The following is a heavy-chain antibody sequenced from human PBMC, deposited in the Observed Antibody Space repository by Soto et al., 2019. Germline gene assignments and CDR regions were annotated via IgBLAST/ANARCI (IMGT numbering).Heavy chain of an antibody. V-gene: IGHV3-53*04. CDR2: IYSGGNT. Sequence: VQLVESGGGLVQPGGSLRLSCAASGFTVSGNYMSWVRQAPGKGLEWVSVIYSGGNTYYADSVKGRFTISRHKSENTLYLQMNSLRAEDTAVYYCTRAAWGLWFGYMDVWGKGTTVTVSS. CDR1: GFTVSGNY. D-gene: IGHD3-10*01. J-gene: IGHJ6*03. CDR3: TRAAWGLWFGYMDV.